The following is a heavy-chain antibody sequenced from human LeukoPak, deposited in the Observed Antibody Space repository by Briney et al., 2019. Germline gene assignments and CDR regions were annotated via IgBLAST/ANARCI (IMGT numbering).Heavy chain of an antibody. V-gene: IGHV4-4*07. CDR2: MYTSEST. Sequence: PSETLSLTCTVSGDSISSYYWSWIRQPAGKGLEWIGRMYTSESTNYNPSLKSRVTISVDTSKNQFSLKLSSVTAADTAVYYCARVGYDSSGYYSLDYWGQGTLVTVSS. D-gene: IGHD3-22*01. CDR3: ARVGYDSSGYYSLDY. CDR1: GDSISSYY. J-gene: IGHJ4*02.